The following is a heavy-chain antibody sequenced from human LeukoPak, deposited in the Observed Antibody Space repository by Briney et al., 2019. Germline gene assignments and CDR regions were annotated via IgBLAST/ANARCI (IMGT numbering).Heavy chain of an antibody. CDR3: ARAESHSGSSFNY. CDR2: IIPILGIA. V-gene: IGHV1-69*04. Sequence: SVKVSCKASGGTFSSYAISWVRQAPGQGLEWMGRIIPILGIANYAQKFQGRVTTTADKSTSTAYMELSSLRSEDTAVYYCARAESHSGSSFNYWGQGTLVTVSS. D-gene: IGHD6-13*01. J-gene: IGHJ4*02. CDR1: GGTFSSYA.